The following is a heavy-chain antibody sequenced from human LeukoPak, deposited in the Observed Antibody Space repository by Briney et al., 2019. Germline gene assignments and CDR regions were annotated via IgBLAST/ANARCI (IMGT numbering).Heavy chain of an antibody. Sequence: ASVKVSCKASGYTFTSYGISWVRQAPGQGLEWMGWISAYNGNTNYAQKLQGRVTMTTDTSTSTAYMELRSLRSDDTAVYYCARDVFFRAHNWFDPWGQGTLVTVSS. J-gene: IGHJ5*02. CDR2: ISAYNGNT. CDR1: GYTFTSYG. CDR3: ARDVFFRAHNWFDP. D-gene: IGHD2/OR15-2a*01. V-gene: IGHV1-18*01.